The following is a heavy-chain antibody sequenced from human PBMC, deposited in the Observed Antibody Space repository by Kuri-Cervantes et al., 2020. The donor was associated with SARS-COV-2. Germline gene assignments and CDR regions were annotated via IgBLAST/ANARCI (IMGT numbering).Heavy chain of an antibody. Sequence: GESLKISCAASGFTVSSNYMSWVRQAPGKGLEWVSVIYSGGSTYYADSVKGRFTISRDNSKNTLYLQMNSLRAEDTAVYYCARGWITVIAGSWGQGTLVTVSS. CDR3: ARGWITVIAGS. CDR2: IYSGGST. V-gene: IGHV3-66*01. CDR1: GFTVSSNY. J-gene: IGHJ4*02. D-gene: IGHD3-22*01.